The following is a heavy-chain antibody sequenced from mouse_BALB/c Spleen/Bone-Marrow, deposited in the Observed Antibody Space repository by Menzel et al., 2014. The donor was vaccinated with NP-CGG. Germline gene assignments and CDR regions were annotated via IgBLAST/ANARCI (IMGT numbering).Heavy chain of an antibody. D-gene: IGHD1-1*01. J-gene: IGHJ3*01. V-gene: IGHV3-6*02. Sequence: VQLQQPGPGLVKPSQSLSLTCSVTGYSITSGHYWNWIRQFPGNKLEWMGYINYDGTNNYNPSLRNRISITRDTSKNQFFLKLNSVTTEDTATYFCGRDRGNYYGTSYIAYWGHGTLVTISA. CDR1: GYSITSGHY. CDR3: GRDRGNYYGTSYIAY. CDR2: INYDGTN.